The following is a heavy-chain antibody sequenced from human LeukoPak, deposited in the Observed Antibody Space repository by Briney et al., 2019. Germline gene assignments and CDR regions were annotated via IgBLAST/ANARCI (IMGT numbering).Heavy chain of an antibody. CDR1: GGTFSSYA. D-gene: IGHD6-13*01. CDR2: IIPIFGTA. V-gene: IGHV1-69*13. Sequence: SVKVSCKASGGTFSSYAISWVRQAPGQGLEWMGGIIPIFGTANYAQKFQGRVTITADESTSTAYMELSSLRSEDTAVYYCARDRGPYSSSWSKFDPWGQGTLVTVSS. J-gene: IGHJ5*02. CDR3: ARDRGPYSSSWSKFDP.